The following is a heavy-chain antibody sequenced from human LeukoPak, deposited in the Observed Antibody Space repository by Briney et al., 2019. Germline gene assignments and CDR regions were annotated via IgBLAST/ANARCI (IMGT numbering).Heavy chain of an antibody. Sequence: ASVKVSCKASGYTFTSYGISWVRQAPGQGLEWMGWISAYNGNTNYAQKLQGRVTMTTDTSTSTAYMELRSLRSDDPAVYYCARVTGDPDYYYYMDVWGKGTTVTVSS. V-gene: IGHV1-18*01. J-gene: IGHJ6*03. D-gene: IGHD1-14*01. CDR1: GYTFTSYG. CDR3: ARVTGDPDYYYYMDV. CDR2: ISAYNGNT.